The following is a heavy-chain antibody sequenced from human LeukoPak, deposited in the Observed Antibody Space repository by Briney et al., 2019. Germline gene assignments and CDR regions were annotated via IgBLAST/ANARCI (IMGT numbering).Heavy chain of an antibody. CDR1: GGSISSFY. CDR3: ARGRSGSYYATDY. V-gene: IGHV4-59*01. J-gene: IGHJ4*02. CDR2: IYYSGDT. D-gene: IGHD1-26*01. Sequence: PSETLSLTCTVSGGSISSFYWSWIRQPPGKGLEYIGYIYYSGDTNFNPSLKSRVTMSLDTSKNQFSLKLNSVTAADTAVYYCARGRSGSYYATDYWGQGTLVTVSS.